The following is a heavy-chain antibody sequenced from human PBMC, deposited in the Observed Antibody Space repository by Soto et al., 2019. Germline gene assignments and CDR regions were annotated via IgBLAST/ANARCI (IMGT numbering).Heavy chain of an antibody. J-gene: IGHJ6*02. CDR2: IYHSGST. CDR3: ARATDFVSYGMDV. V-gene: IGHV4-30-2*01. CDR1: GGSISSGGYS. Sequence: QLQLQESGSGLVKPSQTLSLTCAVSGGSISSGGYSWSWIRQPPGKGLEWIGYIYHSGSTYYNPSLTSRVTISVDRSKNQFSLKLSSVTAADTAVYYCARATDFVSYGMDVWGQGTTVTVSS. D-gene: IGHD3-3*01.